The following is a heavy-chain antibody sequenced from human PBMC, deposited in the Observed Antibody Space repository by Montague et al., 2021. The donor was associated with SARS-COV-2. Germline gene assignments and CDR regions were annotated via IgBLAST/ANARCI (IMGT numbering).Heavy chain of an antibody. J-gene: IGHJ4*02. Sequence: SETLSLTCTVSGGSISSYYWSWIRQPPGKGLEWIGYINYSGSTNYNPFLKSRVTISVDTSKNQFSLKLSSVTAADTAVYYCARVKRGYCYGFGVSAHFDYWGQGTLVTVSS. CDR3: ARVKRGYCYGFGVSAHFDY. D-gene: IGHD3-10*01. V-gene: IGHV4-59*01. CDR1: GGSISSYY. CDR2: INYSGST.